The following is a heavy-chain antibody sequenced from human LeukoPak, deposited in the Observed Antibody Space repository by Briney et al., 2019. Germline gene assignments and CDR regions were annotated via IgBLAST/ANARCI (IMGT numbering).Heavy chain of an antibody. D-gene: IGHD6-13*01. CDR3: ARHGSIATGAFTY. Sequence: SETLSLTCSVSGGSISRSNYYWGWTRQPPGKGLEWIGSIYYSGSTYYNPSLKSRVTISVDTSRNQFSLKLGSVTAADTAVYYCARHGSIATGAFTYWGQGTLVTVSS. J-gene: IGHJ4*02. V-gene: IGHV4-39*01. CDR2: IYYSGST. CDR1: GGSISRSNYY.